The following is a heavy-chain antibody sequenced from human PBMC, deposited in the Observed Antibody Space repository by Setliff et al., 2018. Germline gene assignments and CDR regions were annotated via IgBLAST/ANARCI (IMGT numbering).Heavy chain of an antibody. CDR3: ARDEWELVGLESAFDI. J-gene: IGHJ3*02. CDR2: ISAYNGNT. CDR1: GYTFTSYG. V-gene: IGHV1-18*01. D-gene: IGHD1-26*01. Sequence: ASVKVSCKASGYTFTSYGISWVRQAPGQGLEWMGWISAYNGNTNYAQKLQGRVTMTTDTSTSTAYMEPRSLRSDDTAVYYCARDEWELVGLESAFDIWGQGTMVTVSS.